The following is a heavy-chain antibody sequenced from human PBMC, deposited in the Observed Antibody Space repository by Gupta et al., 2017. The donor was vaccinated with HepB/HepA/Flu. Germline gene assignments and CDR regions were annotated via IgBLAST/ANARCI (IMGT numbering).Heavy chain of an antibody. V-gene: IGHV3-48*02. Sequence: EVQLVASVGGLVQPGGSLRLSCAASGFTFSNSAMHWVRQAPGKGLEWVSYSKARGQTTFYADSVKGRVIISRDNVKKSLFLQMNRLRDDDTAIYYCSKDEYWGQGTLVTVS. CDR1: GFTFSNSA. J-gene: IGHJ4*02. CDR2: SKARGQTT. CDR3: SKDEY.